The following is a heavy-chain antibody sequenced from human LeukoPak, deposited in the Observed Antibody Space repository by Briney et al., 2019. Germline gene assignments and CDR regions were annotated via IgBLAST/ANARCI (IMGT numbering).Heavy chain of an antibody. J-gene: IGHJ4*02. CDR1: GFTFSSHA. CDR3: AKGFGSSVLRFLEWLSKASIDY. D-gene: IGHD3-3*01. CDR2: ISGSGGST. Sequence: GGSLRLSCAASGFTFSSHAMSWVRQPPGKGLEWVSAISGSGGSTYYADSVKGRFTISRDNSKNTLYLQMNSLRAEDTAVYYCAKGFGSSVLRFLEWLSKASIDYWGRGTLVTVSS. V-gene: IGHV3-23*01.